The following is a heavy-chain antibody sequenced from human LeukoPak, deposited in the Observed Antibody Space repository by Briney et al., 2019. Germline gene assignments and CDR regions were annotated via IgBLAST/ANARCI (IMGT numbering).Heavy chain of an antibody. CDR2: INTNSGGT. CDR1: GYTFTGYY. V-gene: IGHV1-2*02. CDR3: ARRRSRYGDPTYGMDV. D-gene: IGHD4-17*01. J-gene: IGHJ6*02. Sequence: GASVKVSCKASGYTFTGYYMHWVRQAPGQGLEWMGWINTNSGGTNYAQKFQGRVTMTRDTSISTAYVERSRLRSDDTAVYYCARRRSRYGDPTYGMDVWGQGTTVTVSS.